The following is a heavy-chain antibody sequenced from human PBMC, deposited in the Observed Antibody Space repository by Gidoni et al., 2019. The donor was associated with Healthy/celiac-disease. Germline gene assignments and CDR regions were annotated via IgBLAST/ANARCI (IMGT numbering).Heavy chain of an antibody. Sequence: EVQLVESGGGLVQPGRSLRLSCAAAGFPFHDYAMHWVPQAPGKGLEWVSGISWNSGSIGYADSVKGRFTISRDNAKNSLYLQMNSLRAEDTALYYCAKEDSYYYDSSGLGGFDPWGQGTLVTVSS. CDR2: ISWNSGSI. CDR1: GFPFHDYA. V-gene: IGHV3-9*01. D-gene: IGHD3-22*01. CDR3: AKEDSYYYDSSGLGGFDP. J-gene: IGHJ5*02.